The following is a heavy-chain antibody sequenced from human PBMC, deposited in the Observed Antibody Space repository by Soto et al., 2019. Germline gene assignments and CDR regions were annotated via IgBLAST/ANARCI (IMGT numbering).Heavy chain of an antibody. D-gene: IGHD3-16*02. J-gene: IGHJ4*02. CDR1: VGSISSGSYY. V-gene: IGHV4-30-4*01. CDR3: ARADYVWGSYRPEGDY. CDR2: IYYSGST. Sequence: QVQLQESGPGLVKPSQNLSLTCTVSVGSISSGSYYWSWIRQPPGKGLEWIGSIYYSGSTYYNPSLKSRVTIAVDTSKNQFSLKLSSVTAADTAVYYCARADYVWGSYRPEGDYWGQGTLVTVSS.